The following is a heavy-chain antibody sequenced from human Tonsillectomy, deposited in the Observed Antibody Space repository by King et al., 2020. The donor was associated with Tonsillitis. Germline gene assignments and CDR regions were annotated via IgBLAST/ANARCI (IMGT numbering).Heavy chain of an antibody. D-gene: IGHD4-17*01. CDR2: IGCSGGST. CDR3: AKDYGDYPLGFGH. V-gene: IGHV3-23*04. J-gene: IGHJ5*02. Sequence: VQLVESGGGLVQPGGSLRLSCAASGFTFSSYAMGWVRQAPGKGLEWVSSIGCSGGSTYYADSVKGRFTISRDNSKNTLYLQMNSLRAEDTAVYFCAKDYGDYPLGFGHWGQGTLVTVSS. CDR1: GFTFSSYA.